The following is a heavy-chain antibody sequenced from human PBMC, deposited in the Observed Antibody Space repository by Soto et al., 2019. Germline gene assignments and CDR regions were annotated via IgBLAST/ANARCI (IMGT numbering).Heavy chain of an antibody. J-gene: IGHJ4*02. Sequence: QVHLQESGPGLVKPSETLSLTCTVSGGSINNHYWSWIRQPPGKGLEWIGYIYYTESTNYNPSLXXXXXXXXXXXXXXXXXXXXXXXXXXXXXYYCARANWYSEYWGQGTLVTVSS. CDR3: ARANWYSEY. V-gene: IGHV4-59*11. D-gene: IGHD7-27*01. CDR2: IYYTEST. CDR1: GGSINNHY.